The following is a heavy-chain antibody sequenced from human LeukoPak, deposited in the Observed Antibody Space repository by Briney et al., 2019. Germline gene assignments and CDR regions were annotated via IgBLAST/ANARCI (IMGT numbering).Heavy chain of an antibody. CDR2: INPDGSRT. V-gene: IGHV3-74*01. Sequence: GGSLRLSCAASGFTFSAYWMHWVRQAPGKGLVWVSRINPDGSRTTYADSVKGRFTISRDNAKNTVYLQMNSLRAEDTAVYYCARVLSGSWDWFDPWGQGTLVTVSA. CDR1: GFTFSAYW. CDR3: ARVLSGSWDWFDP. J-gene: IGHJ5*02. D-gene: IGHD6-6*01.